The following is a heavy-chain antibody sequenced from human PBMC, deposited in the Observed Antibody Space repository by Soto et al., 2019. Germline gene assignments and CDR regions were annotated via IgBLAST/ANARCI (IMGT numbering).Heavy chain of an antibody. D-gene: IGHD6-19*01. J-gene: IGHJ6*02. CDR2: ISAYNGNT. CDR3: ARVTSSGWYPNYYYGMDV. Sequence: GASVKVSCKASGYTFTSYGISWGGQAPGQGLEWMGWISAYNGNTTYAQKLKGRVTMTTDTSTSTAYMELRSLRSDDTAVYYCARVTSSGWYPNYYYGMDVWGQGTTVTVSS. V-gene: IGHV1-18*01. CDR1: GYTFTSYG.